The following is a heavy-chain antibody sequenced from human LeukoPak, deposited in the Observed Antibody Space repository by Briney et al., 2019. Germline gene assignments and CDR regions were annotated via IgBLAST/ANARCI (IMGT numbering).Heavy chain of an antibody. CDR1: GYTFTGYY. CDR2: INPNSGGT. CDR3: ARDRGSAYSSGWYGWFDP. V-gene: IGHV1-2*02. J-gene: IGHJ5*02. Sequence: ASVKVSCKASGYTFTGYYMHWARQAPGQGLEWMGWINPNSGGTNYAQKFQGRVTMTRDTSISTAYMELSRLRSDDTAVYYCARDRGSAYSSGWYGWFDPWGQGTLVTVSS. D-gene: IGHD6-19*01.